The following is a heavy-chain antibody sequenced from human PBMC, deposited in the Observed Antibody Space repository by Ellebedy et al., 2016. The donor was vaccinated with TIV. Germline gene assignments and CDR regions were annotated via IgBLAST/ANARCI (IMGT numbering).Heavy chain of an antibody. CDR3: TRGLYASGTTFDY. CDR2: ISYDGKNK. D-gene: IGHD1-7*01. CDR1: GFTFSSYA. V-gene: IGHV3-30*04. Sequence: GESLKISCAASGFTFSSYAMHWVRLAPGKGLEWVAIISYDGKNKNYGASVKGRFTISRDNSKKTLYLQMNSLRAEDTAVYYCTRGLYASGTTFDYWGQGTLFTVSS. J-gene: IGHJ4*02.